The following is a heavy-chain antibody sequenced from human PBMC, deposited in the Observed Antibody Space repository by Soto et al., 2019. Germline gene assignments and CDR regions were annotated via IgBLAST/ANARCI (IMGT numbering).Heavy chain of an antibody. CDR2: IIPIFGSL. CDR1: GGTFSSYA. J-gene: IGHJ6*02. D-gene: IGHD6-6*01. CDR3: ARDGPYSTSSRFYGMDV. V-gene: IGHV1-69*12. Sequence: QGQLVQSGAEVKKPGSSVKVSCKASGGTFSSYAINWVRQAPGQGLEWMGGIIPIFGSLNYAQKFQGRVTITADESTSTAYMELSSLRSEDTAVYYCARDGPYSTSSRFYGMDVWGQGTTVTVSS.